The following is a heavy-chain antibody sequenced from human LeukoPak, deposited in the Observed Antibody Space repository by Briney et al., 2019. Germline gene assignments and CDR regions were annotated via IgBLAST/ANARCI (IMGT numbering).Heavy chain of an antibody. CDR2: IKSKTDGGTT. CDR3: TTLETYYENDY. D-gene: IGHD3-3*01. CDR1: GFTFINAW. Sequence: GRSLRLSCAVSGFTFINAWMNWVRQAPGKGLEWVGRIKSKTDGGTTDYAAPVKGRFTISRDDSENTLYLQMNSLKTEDTAVYYCTTLETYYENDYWGQGTLVTVSS. V-gene: IGHV3-15*01. J-gene: IGHJ4*02.